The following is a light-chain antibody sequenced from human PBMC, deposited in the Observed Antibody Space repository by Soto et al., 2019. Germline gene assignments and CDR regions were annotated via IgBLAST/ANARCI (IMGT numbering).Light chain of an antibody. CDR3: HQRYKWLT. V-gene: IGKV3-11*01. CDR2: GAS. CDR1: QTVSTY. J-gene: IGKJ4*01. Sequence: VLTQSTASVSLAPEERAVLSCRASQTVSTYLSWSQHKPGQAPRLLIYGASKRATGIPARFSGSGSGTDFTLTISSLEPEDSAVYSCHQRYKWLTLGGGTKVDI.